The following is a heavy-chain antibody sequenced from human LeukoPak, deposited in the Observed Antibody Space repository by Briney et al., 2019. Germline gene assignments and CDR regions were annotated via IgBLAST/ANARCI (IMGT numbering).Heavy chain of an antibody. D-gene: IGHD1-26*01. CDR3: ARGVGSGDFDS. Sequence: SETLSLTCAVSGGSISSSNWWSWVRQPPGKGLEWIGEIYHRGNTNYNPALQSRVTISADTSTNHFSLKLTFVTAADTAFYYCARGVGSGDFDSWGQGTLVTVSS. V-gene: IGHV4-4*02. CDR2: IYHRGNT. J-gene: IGHJ4*02. CDR1: GGSISSSNW.